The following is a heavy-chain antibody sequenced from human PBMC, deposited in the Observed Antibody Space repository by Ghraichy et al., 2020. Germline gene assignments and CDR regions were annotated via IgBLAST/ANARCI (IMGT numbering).Heavy chain of an antibody. CDR3: AREGVTGAYYYYYMDV. CDR1: GYTFTGYY. Sequence: KVSCKASGYTFTGYYMHWVRQAHGQGLEWMGWINPNSGGTNYAQKFQGRVTMPRDTSISTAYMELSRLRSDDTAVYYCAREGVTGAYYYYYMDVWGKGTTVTVSS. CDR2: INPNSGGT. V-gene: IGHV1-2*02. D-gene: IGHD7-27*01. J-gene: IGHJ6*03.